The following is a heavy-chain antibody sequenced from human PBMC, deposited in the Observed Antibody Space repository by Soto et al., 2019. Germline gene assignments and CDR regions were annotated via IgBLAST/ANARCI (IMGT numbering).Heavy chain of an antibody. V-gene: IGHV4-31*03. Sequence: QVQLQESGPGLVKPSQTLSLTCTVSGGSITSGGYYWSWIRQHPGKGLEWIAYIFHSGSTDYNPSLKSRVSISVDTSKNQFSLKLTFVTAADTAVYYCVRGAIAGNWFDPWGQGTLVTVSS. J-gene: IGHJ5*02. D-gene: IGHD2-2*02. CDR1: GGSITSGGYY. CDR3: VRGAIAGNWFDP. CDR2: IFHSGST.